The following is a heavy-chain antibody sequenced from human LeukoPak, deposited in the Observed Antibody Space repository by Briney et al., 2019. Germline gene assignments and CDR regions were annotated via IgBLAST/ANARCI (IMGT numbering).Heavy chain of an antibody. D-gene: IGHD5-18*01. J-gene: IGHJ4*02. Sequence: PGGSLKLSCAASGCTVSSNYMSWVRQAPGKGLEWVSVIYSGGSTYYADSVKGRFTISRDNSKNTLYLQMNSLRAEDTAVYYCARERRNTAMVTALDYWGQGTLVTVSS. CDR1: GCTVSSNY. CDR3: ARERRNTAMVTALDY. V-gene: IGHV3-53*01. CDR2: IYSGGST.